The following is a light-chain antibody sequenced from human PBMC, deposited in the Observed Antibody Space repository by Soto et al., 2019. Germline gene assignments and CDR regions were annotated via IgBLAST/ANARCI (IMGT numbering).Light chain of an antibody. V-gene: IGKV1-9*01. Sequence: IQLTQSPSSLSASVGDRVTITCRASQGISSYLGWYQQKPGKAPNLLIYAASTLQSGVPSRFSGGGSGTDFTLTISSLQPEDVATYNSQPVSVHPPTFAGGTKVDIK. CDR3: QPVSVHPPT. CDR1: QGISSY. CDR2: AAS. J-gene: IGKJ4*01.